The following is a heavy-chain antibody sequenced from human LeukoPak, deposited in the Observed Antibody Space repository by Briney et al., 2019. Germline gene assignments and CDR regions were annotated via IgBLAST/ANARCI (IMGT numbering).Heavy chain of an antibody. D-gene: IGHD1-20*01. CDR2: ISSSGSPI. V-gene: IGHV3-48*03. CDR3: ARGPSGGNNLWMDY. J-gene: IGHJ4*02. CDR1: GFTFSSCE. Sequence: HPGGSLRLSCAASGFTFSSCEMNWVRQAPGKGLEWVSYISSSGSPIYYADSVKGRFTISRDNAKNSLYLQMNGLRAEDTAVYYCARGPSGGNNLWMDYWGQGTLVTVSS.